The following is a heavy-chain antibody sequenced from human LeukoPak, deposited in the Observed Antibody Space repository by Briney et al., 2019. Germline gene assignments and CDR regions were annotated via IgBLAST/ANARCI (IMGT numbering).Heavy chain of an antibody. CDR3: ARGLVVPAANYGMDV. J-gene: IGHJ6*02. CDR1: GFTFSSYG. Sequence: GGSLRLSCAASGFTFSSYGMSWVRQAPGKGLEWVSGIGTAGDTYYPGSVKGRFTISRENAKNSLYLQMNSLRAGDTAVYYCARGLVVPAANYGMDVWGQGTTVTVSS. D-gene: IGHD2-2*01. V-gene: IGHV3-13*01. CDR2: IGTAGDT.